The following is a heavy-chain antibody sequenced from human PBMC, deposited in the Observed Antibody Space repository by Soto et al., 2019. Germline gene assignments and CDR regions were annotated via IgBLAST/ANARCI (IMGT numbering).Heavy chain of an antibody. CDR2: VYHSGST. J-gene: IGHJ5*02. Sequence: SETLSLTCAVSGTSISSTFWWTWVRQPPGKGLEWIGEVYHSGSTKYNPSLKSRVTISVDKSKNQFSLELRAVTAADTAVYYCATLPPRIVVVKTEIHTWGQGTLVTVSS. D-gene: IGHD2-15*01. CDR3: ATLPPRIVVVKTEIHT. CDR1: GTSISSTFW. V-gene: IGHV4-4*02.